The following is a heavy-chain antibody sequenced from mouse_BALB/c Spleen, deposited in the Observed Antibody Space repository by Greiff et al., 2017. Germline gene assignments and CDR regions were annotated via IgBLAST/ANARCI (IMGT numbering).Heavy chain of an antibody. CDR3: ARQGWYYGSSYFDY. Sequence: EVKLVESGGGLVKLGGSLKLSCAASGFTFSSYYMSWVRQTPEKRLELVAAINSNGGSTYYPDTVKGRFTISRDNAKNTLYLQMSSLKSEDTALYYCARQGWYYGSSYFDYWGQGTTLTVSS. CDR1: GFTFSSYY. J-gene: IGHJ2*01. CDR2: INSNGGST. V-gene: IGHV5-6-2*01. D-gene: IGHD1-1*01.